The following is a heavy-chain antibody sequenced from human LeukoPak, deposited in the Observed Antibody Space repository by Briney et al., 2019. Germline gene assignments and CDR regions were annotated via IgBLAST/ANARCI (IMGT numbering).Heavy chain of an antibody. CDR2: ISSSSSYI. V-gene: IGHV3-21*01. CDR1: GFTFSSYS. CDR3: ARVGAYSSGWPGGSAYYFDY. Sequence: GGSLRLSCAASGFTFSSYSMNWVRQAPGKGLEWVSSISSSSSYIYYADSVKGRFTISRDNAKNSLYLQMNSLRAEDTAVYYCARVGAYSSGWPGGSAYYFDYWGQGTLVTVSP. J-gene: IGHJ4*02. D-gene: IGHD6-19*01.